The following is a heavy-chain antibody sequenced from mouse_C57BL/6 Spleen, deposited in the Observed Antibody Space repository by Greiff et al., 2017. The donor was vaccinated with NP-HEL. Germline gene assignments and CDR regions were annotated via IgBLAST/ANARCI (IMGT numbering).Heavy chain of an antibody. Sequence: VQLQQSGPGLVQPSQSLSITCTVSGFSLTSYGVHWVRQSPGKGLEWLGVIWSGGSTDYNAAFISRLSISKDNSKSQVFFKMNSLQADDTAINYWARKFTTNAWDYWGKGTSATASS. CDR1: GFSLTSYG. D-gene: IGHD2-12*01. J-gene: IGHJ4*01. V-gene: IGHV2-2*01. CDR2: IWSGGST. CDR3: ARKFTTNAWDY.